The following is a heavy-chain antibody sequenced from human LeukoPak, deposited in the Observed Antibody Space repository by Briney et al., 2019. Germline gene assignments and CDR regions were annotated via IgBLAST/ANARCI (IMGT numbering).Heavy chain of an antibody. Sequence: SVKVSCKASGGTFSSYAISWVRQAPGQGLEWMGRIIPIFGTANYAQKFQGRVTITTDESTSTAYMELSSLRSEDTAVYYCAREAAPEPGSGYYMDVRGKGTTVTISS. CDR2: IIPIFGTA. CDR1: GGTFSSYA. CDR3: AREAAPEPGSGYYMDV. J-gene: IGHJ6*03. V-gene: IGHV1-69*05. D-gene: IGHD6-13*01.